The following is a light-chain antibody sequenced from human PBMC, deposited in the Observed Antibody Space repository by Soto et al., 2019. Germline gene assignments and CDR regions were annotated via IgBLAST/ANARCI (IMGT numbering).Light chain of an antibody. Sequence: QSSSRLFGSVGGRGNITCRDSQSLNRWLAWYQQKPGKAPKLLIYDASSLERGVPSRFSGSGSGTEFTLTISSLQPEDIATYYCQQYSHLITFGQGTRLEIK. V-gene: IGKV1-5*01. CDR1: QSLNRW. J-gene: IGKJ5*01. CDR3: QQYSHLIT. CDR2: DAS.